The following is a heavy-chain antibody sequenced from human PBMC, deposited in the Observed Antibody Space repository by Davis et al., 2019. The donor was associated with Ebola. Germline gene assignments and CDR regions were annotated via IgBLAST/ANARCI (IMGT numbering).Heavy chain of an antibody. CDR3: ACYVLG. CDR2: IWYDGSNK. D-gene: IGHD2-8*01. J-gene: IGHJ4*02. V-gene: IGHV3-33*08. Sequence: GESLKISCAASGFTFSSYAMAWVRQAPGKGLEWVAVIWYDGSNKYYADSVKGRFTISRDNSKNTLYLQMNSLRAEDTAVYYCACYVLGWGQGTLGTVSS. CDR1: GFTFSSYA.